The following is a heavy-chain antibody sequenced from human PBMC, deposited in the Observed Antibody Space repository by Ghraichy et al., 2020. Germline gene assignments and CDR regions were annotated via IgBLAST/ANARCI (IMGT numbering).Heavy chain of an antibody. Sequence: SETLSLTCTVSGGSISSYYWSWIRQPPGKGLEWIGYIYYSGSTNYNPSLKSRVTISVDTSKNQFSLKLSSVTAADTAVYYCARDIAAAALDPWGQGTLVTVSS. D-gene: IGHD6-13*01. V-gene: IGHV4-59*01. J-gene: IGHJ5*02. CDR1: GGSISSYY. CDR2: IYYSGST. CDR3: ARDIAAAALDP.